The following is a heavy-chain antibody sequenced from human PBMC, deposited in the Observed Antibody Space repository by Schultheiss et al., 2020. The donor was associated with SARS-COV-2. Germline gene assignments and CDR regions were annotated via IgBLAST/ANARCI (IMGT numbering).Heavy chain of an antibody. J-gene: IGHJ6*02. CDR1: GGSFSGYY. CDR2: INHSGST. CDR3: ARDRLAVAVYYYYGMDV. Sequence: SETLSLTCAVYGGSFSGYYWSWIRQPPGKGLEWIGEINHSGSTNYNPSLKSRVTISVDTSKNQFSLQLNSVTPEDTAVYYCARDRLAVAVYYYYGMDVWGQGTTVTVSS. D-gene: IGHD6-19*01. V-gene: IGHV4-34*01.